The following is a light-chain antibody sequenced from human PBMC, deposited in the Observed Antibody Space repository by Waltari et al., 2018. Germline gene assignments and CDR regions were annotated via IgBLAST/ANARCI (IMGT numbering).Light chain of an antibody. CDR2: DAS. V-gene: IGKV1-13*02. CDR1: QGIRIA. J-gene: IGKJ4*01. CDR3: QQFNSYPLT. Sequence: AIQLTPSPSYLSASVGDTVTLTRRASQGIRIALAWYQQKPGKAPKLLISDASSLESGVPSRFSGSGSGTDFTLTISSLQPEDFATYYCQQFNSYPLTFGGGTKVEIK.